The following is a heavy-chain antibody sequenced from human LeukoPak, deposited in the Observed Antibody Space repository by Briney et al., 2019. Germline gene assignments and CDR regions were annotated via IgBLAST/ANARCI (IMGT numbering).Heavy chain of an antibody. CDR1: GGSFSGYY. V-gene: IGHV4-34*01. CDR3: ARYVYDSSGYYYYYYYMDV. D-gene: IGHD3-22*01. J-gene: IGHJ6*03. Sequence: SETLSLTRAVYGGSFSGYYWSWIRQPPGKRLEWIGEINHSGSTNYNPSLKSRVTISVDTSKNQFSLKLSSVTAADTAVYYCARYVYDSSGYYYYYYYMDVWGKGTTVTVSS. CDR2: INHSGST.